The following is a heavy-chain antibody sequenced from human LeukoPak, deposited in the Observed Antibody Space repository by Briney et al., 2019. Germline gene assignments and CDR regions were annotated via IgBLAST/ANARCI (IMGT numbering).Heavy chain of an antibody. CDR1: GYTFSSYG. CDR3: ARGAEVLLWFGT. D-gene: IGHD3-10*01. CDR2: ISGYNGNT. J-gene: IGHJ4*02. V-gene: IGHV1-18*01. Sequence: ASVKVSCKASGYTFSSYGINWVRQAPGQGLEWMGWISGYNGNTNYAQKLQGRVTMTTDTSTSTVYMELRSLRSDDTAVYYCARGAEVLLWFGTWGQGTLVTVSS.